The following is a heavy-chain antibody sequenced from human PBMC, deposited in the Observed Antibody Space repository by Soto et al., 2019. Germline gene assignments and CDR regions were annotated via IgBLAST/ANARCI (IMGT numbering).Heavy chain of an antibody. CDR1: GFSLTSSGVG. CDR2: IYWDGDE. Sequence: GSGPTLVNPTQTLTLTCTFSGFSLTSSGVGVGWIRQPPGKALEWLALIYWDGDERYSPSLRTRLTITKDTSKSQVVLTMTNMDPADTATYYCSHRSSTSGVFDYWGQGTLVTVSS. J-gene: IGHJ4*02. V-gene: IGHV2-5*02. D-gene: IGHD2-2*01. CDR3: SHRSSTSGVFDY.